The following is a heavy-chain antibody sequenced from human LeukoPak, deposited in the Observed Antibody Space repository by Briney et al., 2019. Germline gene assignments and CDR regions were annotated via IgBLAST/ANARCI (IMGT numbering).Heavy chain of an antibody. D-gene: IGHD1-14*01. J-gene: IGHJ4*02. CDR1: GYTFTSYD. V-gene: IGHV1-8*03. CDR2: MNPNSGNT. CDR3: ARGPLYSGNLDY. Sequence: ASVKVSCKASGYTFTSYDINWVRQATGQGLEWMGWMNPNSGNTAYAQKFQGRVTITRNTSISTAYMELSSLRSEDTAVYYCARGPLYSGNLDYWGQGTPVTVSS.